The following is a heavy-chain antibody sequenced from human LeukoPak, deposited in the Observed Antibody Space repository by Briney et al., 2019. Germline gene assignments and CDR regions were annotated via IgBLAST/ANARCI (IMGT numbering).Heavy chain of an antibody. J-gene: IGHJ3*02. CDR2: IYYSGST. CDR3: ASASLSRDAFDI. V-gene: IGHV4-59*01. CDR1: GGSISSYY. Sequence: SETLSLTCTVSGGSISSYYWSWIRQPPGKGLEWIGYIYYSGSTNYNPSLKSRVTISVDPSKNQFSLKLSSVTAADTAVYYCASASLSRDAFDIWGQGTMVTVSS.